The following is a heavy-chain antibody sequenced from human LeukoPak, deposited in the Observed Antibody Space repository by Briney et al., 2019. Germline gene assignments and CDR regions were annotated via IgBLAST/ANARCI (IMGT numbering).Heavy chain of an antibody. CDR1: GDSFSNTNW. J-gene: IGHJ6*03. D-gene: IGHD3-3*01. V-gene: IGHV4-4*02. CDR2: INHSGST. CDR3: ARLGGGPRRFYYYYYMDV. Sequence: KTSETLSLTCAVSGDSFSNTNWRTWVRQPPGKGLEWIGEINHSGSTNYNPSLKSRVTISVDTSKNQFSLKLSSVTTADTAVYYCARLGGGPRRFYYYYYMDVWGKGTTVTVSS.